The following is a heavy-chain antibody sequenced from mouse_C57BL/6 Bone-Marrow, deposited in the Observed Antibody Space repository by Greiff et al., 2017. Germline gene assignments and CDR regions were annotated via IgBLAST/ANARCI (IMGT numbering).Heavy chain of an antibody. CDR3: DRNFAPLSRGKLRRDWYFDV. V-gene: IGHV2-9-1*01. CDR2: IWTGGGT. D-gene: IGHD1-2*01. J-gene: IGHJ1*03. Sequence: QVTLKESGPGLVAPSQSLSITCTVSGFSLTSYAISWVRQPPGKGLEWLGVIWTGGGTNYNSALKSRLSISKDNSKSQVFLKMNSLQTDDTARYYCDRNFAPLSRGKLRRDWYFDVWGTGTTVTVSS. CDR1: GFSLTSYA.